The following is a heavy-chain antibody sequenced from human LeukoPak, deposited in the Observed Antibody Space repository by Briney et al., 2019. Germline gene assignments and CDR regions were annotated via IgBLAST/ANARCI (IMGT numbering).Heavy chain of an antibody. D-gene: IGHD2-2*02. CDR3: ARDLVVVPAAIYQH. CDR2: ISGSGDST. V-gene: IGHV3-23*01. CDR1: GFTFSSYG. J-gene: IGHJ1*01. Sequence: PGGSLRLSCAASGFTFSSYGMSWVRQAPGKGLEWVAVISGSGDSTHYADSVKGRFTISRDNSKNTLYLQMNSLRAEDTAVYYCARDLVVVPAAIYQHWGQGTLVTVSS.